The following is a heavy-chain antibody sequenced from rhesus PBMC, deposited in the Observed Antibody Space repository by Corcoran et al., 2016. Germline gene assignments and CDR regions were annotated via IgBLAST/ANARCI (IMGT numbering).Heavy chain of an antibody. CDR3: ARGVGASGISGWF. V-gene: IGHV4-80*01. J-gene: IGHJ4*01. D-gene: IGHD6-31*01. CDR1: GASISSYC. CDR2: ISGAGGCT. Sequence: QVQLQESGPGLVKPSETLSLTCAVSGASISSYCWSWIRQPPGKGLEWVGEISGAGGCTKSNPSLKIRVTISKDASNNQFSLKMTSVTAADTAVYYCARGVGASGISGWFWGQGVLVTVSS.